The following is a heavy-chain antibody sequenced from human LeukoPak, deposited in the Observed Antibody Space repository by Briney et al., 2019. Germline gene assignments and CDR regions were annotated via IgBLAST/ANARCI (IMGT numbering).Heavy chain of an antibody. Sequence: GGSLRLSCAASGFAVNSNYMSWVRQAPGKGLEWVSVIYSGGNTYYADSVKGRFTISRDNAKNTLYLQMNSLRADDTAVYYCASGYCSGGSCYSVFFQHWGQGTLVTVSS. J-gene: IGHJ1*01. CDR2: IYSGGNT. D-gene: IGHD2-15*01. CDR1: GFAVNSNY. CDR3: ASGYCSGGSCYSVFFQH. V-gene: IGHV3-53*01.